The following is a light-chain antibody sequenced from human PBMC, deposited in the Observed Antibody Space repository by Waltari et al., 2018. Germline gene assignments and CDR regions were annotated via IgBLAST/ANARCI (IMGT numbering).Light chain of an antibody. CDR2: GVA. J-gene: IGLJ3*02. CDR3: TSYTSSSTWV. Sequence: QSALTQPASVSGFPGQSITISCTGASSDVGAYNHVPLYQQHPGKAPKLMIYGVANRPSGVSNRFSGSKSGNTASLTISGLQAEDEADYYCTSYTSSSTWVFGGGTKLTVL. CDR1: SSDVGAYNH. V-gene: IGLV2-14*03.